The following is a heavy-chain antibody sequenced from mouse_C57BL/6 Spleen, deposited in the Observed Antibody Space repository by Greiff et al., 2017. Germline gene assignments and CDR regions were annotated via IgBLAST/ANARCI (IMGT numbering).Heavy chain of an antibody. CDR2: IDPNSGGT. J-gene: IGHJ3*01. CDR3: ARYGYYGSSGFAY. CDR1: GYTFTSYW. D-gene: IGHD1-1*01. V-gene: IGHV1-72*01. Sequence: QVQLKQPGAELVKPGASVTLSCKASGYTFTSYWMHWVKQRPGRGLEWIGRIDPNSGGTKYNEKFKSKATLTVDKPSSTAYMQRSSLTSEDSAVYYCARYGYYGSSGFAYWGQGTLVTVSA.